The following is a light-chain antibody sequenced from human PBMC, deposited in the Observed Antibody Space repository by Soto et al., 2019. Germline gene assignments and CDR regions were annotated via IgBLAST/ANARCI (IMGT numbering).Light chain of an antibody. V-gene: IGLV1-40*01. CDR2: GNS. CDR3: QSYDNSLSGSGV. Sequence: QSVLAQPPSVSGAPGQRVTISFTGSSSNIGAGYDVHWYQHVPGTAPRLLIFGNSNRPSGVPDRSSGSKSGPSAFLAITGLQAEDEADYYCQSYDNSLSGSGVFGTGTKVTVL. J-gene: IGLJ1*01. CDR1: SSNIGAGYD.